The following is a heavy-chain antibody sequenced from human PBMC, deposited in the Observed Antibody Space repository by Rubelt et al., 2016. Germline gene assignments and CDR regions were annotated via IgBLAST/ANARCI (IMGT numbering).Heavy chain of an antibody. Sequence: QVQLVESGGGVVQPGRSLRLSCAASGFTFSSYGMHWVRQAPGKGLEWVAVIWYDGSNKYYADSVKGRFTIARDNSKKRLYLQMSSLRAEDRAVYYCARELMYQLLFLDVEYYGMDVWGQGTTVTVSS. CDR2: IWYDGSNK. CDR3: ARELMYQLLFLDVEYYGMDV. J-gene: IGHJ6*02. CDR1: GFTFSSYG. V-gene: IGHV3-33*01. D-gene: IGHD2-2*01.